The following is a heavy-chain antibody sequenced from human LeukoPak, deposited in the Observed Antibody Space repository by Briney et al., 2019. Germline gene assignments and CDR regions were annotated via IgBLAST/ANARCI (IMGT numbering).Heavy chain of an antibody. CDR2: IYSGGSP. CDR1: GFTVRSSY. V-gene: IGHV3-53*01. Sequence: GGSLRLSCAASGFTVRSSYMTWVRQAPGKGLEWVSVIYSGGSPDYADSAKGRFTISTDNSKSTLYLQMSSLRVEDTAVYYCARDGADNSGYYFGSLWGQGTVVTVSS. D-gene: IGHD3-22*01. CDR3: ARDGADNSGYYFGSL. J-gene: IGHJ3*01.